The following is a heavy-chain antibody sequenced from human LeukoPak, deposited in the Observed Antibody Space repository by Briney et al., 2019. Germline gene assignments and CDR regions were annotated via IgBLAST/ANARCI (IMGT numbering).Heavy chain of an antibody. CDR2: IRFDGSDK. CDR3: TKSDTSGYRTYHFNY. D-gene: IGHD3-22*01. Sequence: GGSLRLSCAASGFTFSSYGMHWVRQAPGKGLEWVAFIRFDGSDKYYADSVKGRFTISRDDSKNTLYLQMNSPRPEDTAVYHCTKSDTSGYRTYHFNYWGQGTLVTVSS. V-gene: IGHV3-30*02. J-gene: IGHJ4*02. CDR1: GFTFSSYG.